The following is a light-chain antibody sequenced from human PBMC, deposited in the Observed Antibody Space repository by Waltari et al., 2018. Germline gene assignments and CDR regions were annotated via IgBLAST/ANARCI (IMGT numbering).Light chain of an antibody. V-gene: IGKV2-29*03. CDR2: EVS. CDR3: MQATQLPLT. CDR1: QSLLPSYGKTY. Sequence: EIGMNQTTLSLSVSHGKPDAIPCRSSQSLLPSYGKTYVYLYLQKPVRSPQLLIYEVSSRFSGVPGRFSGSGSGTDFTLKISRVEAEDVWVYYCMQATQLPLTFGGGTKVDIK. J-gene: IGKJ4*01.